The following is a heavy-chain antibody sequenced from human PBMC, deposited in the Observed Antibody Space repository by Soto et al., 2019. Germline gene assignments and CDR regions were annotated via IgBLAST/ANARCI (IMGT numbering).Heavy chain of an antibody. CDR3: TRLNSETTVTTSYDYYGMDV. V-gene: IGHV3-73*01. CDR1: GFCFSASA. CDR2: IRSIPDSDAT. Sequence: GGSLRLSCAASGFCFSASALHWVRQASGKGLEWVGRIRSIPDSDATAYAASVKGRITISRDDSKNTAYLQMNSLRTEDTAVYYCTRLNSETTVTTSYDYYGMDVWGQGTTVTVSS. D-gene: IGHD4-17*01. J-gene: IGHJ6*02.